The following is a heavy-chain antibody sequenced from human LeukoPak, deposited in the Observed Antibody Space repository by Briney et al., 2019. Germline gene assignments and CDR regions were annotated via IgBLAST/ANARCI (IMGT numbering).Heavy chain of an antibody. V-gene: IGHV3-48*03. J-gene: IGHJ4*02. CDR2: ISSSGSTI. CDR3: ARGDSYVLDY. D-gene: IGHD3-16*01. Sequence: PGGFLRLSCAASGFTFSSYEMNWVRQAPGKGLEWVSYISSSGSTIYYADSVKGRFTISRDNAKNSLYLQMNSLRAEDTAVYYCARGDSYVLDYWGQGTLVTVSS. CDR1: GFTFSSYE.